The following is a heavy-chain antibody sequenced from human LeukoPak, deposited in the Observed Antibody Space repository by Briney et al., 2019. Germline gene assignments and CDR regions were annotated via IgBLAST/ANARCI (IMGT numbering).Heavy chain of an antibody. CDR1: GFTFSSYS. CDR3: ARDRYGDYPYDY. V-gene: IGHV3-48*01. CDR2: ISSSSTI. D-gene: IGHD4-17*01. Sequence: GGSLRLSCAASGFTFSSYSMNWVRQAPGKGLEWVSYISSSSTIYYADSVKGRFTISRDNAKNSLYLQMNSLRVEDTAVYYCARDRYGDYPYDYWGQGTLVTVSS. J-gene: IGHJ4*02.